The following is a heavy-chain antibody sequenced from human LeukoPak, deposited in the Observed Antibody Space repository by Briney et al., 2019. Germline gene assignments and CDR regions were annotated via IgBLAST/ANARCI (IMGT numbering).Heavy chain of an antibody. J-gene: IGHJ1*01. Sequence: SVKVSCKASGGTFSSYAISWVRQAPGQGLEWMGGIIPIFGTANYAQKFQGRVTITADESTSTAYMELSSLRSEDTAVYYCARAPPTDYSSRWYEHFQHWGQGTLVTVPS. D-gene: IGHD6-13*01. CDR3: ARAPPTDYSSRWYEHFQH. CDR1: GGTFSSYA. V-gene: IGHV1-69*13. CDR2: IIPIFGTA.